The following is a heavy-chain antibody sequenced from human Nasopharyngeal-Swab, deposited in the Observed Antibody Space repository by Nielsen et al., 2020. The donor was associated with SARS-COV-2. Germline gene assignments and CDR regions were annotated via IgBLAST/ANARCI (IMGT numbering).Heavy chain of an antibody. V-gene: IGHV4-39*07. CDR3: ARGRATMVRGAGGKPYYMDV. J-gene: IGHJ6*03. D-gene: IGHD3-10*01. CDR2: INHSGST. Sequence: SETLSLTCTVSGGSISSGDYYWSWIRQPPGKGLEWIGEINHSGSTNYNPSLKSRVTISVDTSKNQFSLKLSSVTAADTAVYYCARGRATMVRGAGGKPYYMDVWGKGTTVTVSS. CDR1: GGSISSGDYY.